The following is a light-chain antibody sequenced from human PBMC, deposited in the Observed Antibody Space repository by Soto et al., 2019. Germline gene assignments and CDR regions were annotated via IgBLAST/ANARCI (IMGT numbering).Light chain of an antibody. CDR3: HWRSHCHPRCT. Sequence: EVVLTQSPATLSLSPGERATLSCRASESVGSYLAWYQQKLGQAPKLLIYDASTRAIGIPGRFSGDGSGTDVTLSIRSLEPEDSEVYYCHWRSHCHPRCTFGRGTKVEIK. J-gene: IGKJ4*01. CDR2: DAS. CDR1: ESVGSY. V-gene: IGKV3-11*01.